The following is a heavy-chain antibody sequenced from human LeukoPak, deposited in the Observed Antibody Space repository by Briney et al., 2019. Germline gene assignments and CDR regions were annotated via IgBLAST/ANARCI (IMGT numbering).Heavy chain of an antibody. CDR2: ISGSGDST. Sequence: GGSLRLSCEASGFIFSSYAMSWVRQAPGKGLEWVSGISGSGDSTDYANSVKGRFTISRDNSKNTLYLQLNSLRAEDTAVYFCAKGRGSANSGSNYWGQGTLVAVSS. D-gene: IGHD1-26*01. CDR1: GFIFSSYA. V-gene: IGHV3-23*01. CDR3: AKGRGSANSGSNY. J-gene: IGHJ4*02.